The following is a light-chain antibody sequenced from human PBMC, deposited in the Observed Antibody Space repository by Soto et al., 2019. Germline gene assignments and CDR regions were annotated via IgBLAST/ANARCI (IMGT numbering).Light chain of an antibody. J-gene: IGKJ5*01. V-gene: IGKV3-20*01. CDR3: QQYGSAPIT. CDR2: DAS. CDR1: QSVTSSY. Sequence: EIVLTQSPGTLSLSPGERATLSCRASQSVTSSYLAWYQQKPGQAPRLLIYDASSRATGIPDRFSGSGSGTDFTLSISRLEPEDFAVYYCQQYGSAPITFGQGTRLEIK.